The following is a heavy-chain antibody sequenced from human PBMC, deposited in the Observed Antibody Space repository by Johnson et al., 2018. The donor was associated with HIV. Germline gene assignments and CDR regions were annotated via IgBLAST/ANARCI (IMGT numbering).Heavy chain of an antibody. Sequence: VQLVESGGGVVQPGRSLRLSCAASGFTFSSHGMHWVRQAPGKGLEWVSGINWNGGSTGYAESVKGRFTISRDNAKNSLYLQMNSLRAEDTALYYCAREGRSHAFDIWGQGTMVTVSS. V-gene: IGHV3-20*04. D-gene: IGHD3-3*01. CDR1: GFTFSSHG. CDR3: AREGRSHAFDI. J-gene: IGHJ3*02. CDR2: INWNGGST.